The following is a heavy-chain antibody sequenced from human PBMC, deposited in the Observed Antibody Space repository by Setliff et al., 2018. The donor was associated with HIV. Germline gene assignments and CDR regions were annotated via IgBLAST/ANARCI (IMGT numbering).Heavy chain of an antibody. CDR1: GFTFNSYG. CDR3: ARWGSGSYERVFDY. V-gene: IGHV3-7*01. Sequence: GGSLRLSCAASGFTFNSYGIHWVRQAPGKGLESVANVKQDGTETLYVDSVKGRFTISRDNANNLVYLQMNSLRVEDTAVYFCARWGSGSYERVFDYWGQGMLVTVSS. D-gene: IGHD1-26*01. CDR2: VKQDGTET. J-gene: IGHJ4*02.